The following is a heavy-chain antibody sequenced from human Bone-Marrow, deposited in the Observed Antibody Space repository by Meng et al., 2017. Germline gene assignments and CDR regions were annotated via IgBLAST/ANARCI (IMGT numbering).Heavy chain of an antibody. CDR2: ISYDGSNK. J-gene: IGHJ4*02. CDR1: GFTFSSYA. V-gene: IGHV3-30*01. Sequence: GESLKISCAASGFTFSSYAMHWVRQAPGKGLEWVAVISYDGSNKYYADSVKGRFTISRDNSKNTLYLQMNSLRAEDTAVYYCARDLLSTAIDDWGQGTLVTVSS. CDR3: ARDLLSTAIDD. D-gene: IGHD2-21*02.